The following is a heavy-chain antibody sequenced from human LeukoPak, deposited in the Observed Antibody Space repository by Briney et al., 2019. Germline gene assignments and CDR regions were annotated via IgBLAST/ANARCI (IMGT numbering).Heavy chain of an antibody. V-gene: IGHV1-18*01. J-gene: IGHJ4*02. D-gene: IGHD6-19*01. CDR3: ARVGGPYSSGWFDY. CDR1: GGTFSSYA. Sequence: ASVKVSCKASGGTFSSYAISWVRQAPGQGLEWMGWISAYNGNTNYAQKLQGRVTTTTDTSTSTAYMELRSLRSDDTAVYYCARVGGPYSSGWFDYWGQGTLVTVFS. CDR2: ISAYNGNT.